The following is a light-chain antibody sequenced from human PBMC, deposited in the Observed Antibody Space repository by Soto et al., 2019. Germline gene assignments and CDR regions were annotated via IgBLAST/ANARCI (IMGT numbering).Light chain of an antibody. CDR1: TGAVTSGHY. V-gene: IGLV7-46*01. CDR3: LLSYSGARV. Sequence: QAVVTQEPSLTVSPGGTVTLTCGSSTGAVTSGHYPYWFQQKPGQAPRTLIYDTTNKHSWTPARFSGSLLGGKAALTLSGXXPEDEADYYCLLSYSGARVXGEGTKVTVL. CDR2: DTT. J-gene: IGLJ2*01.